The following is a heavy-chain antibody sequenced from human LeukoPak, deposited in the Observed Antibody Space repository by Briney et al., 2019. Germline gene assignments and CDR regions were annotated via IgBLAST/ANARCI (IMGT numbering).Heavy chain of an antibody. CDR1: GFTFSSYA. V-gene: IGHV3-23*01. Sequence: GGSLRLSCAASGFTFSSYAMNWVRQAPAKGLEWVSVISGSGGSTYYADSVKGRFTMSRDNSKNTLYLQMNSLRAEDTAVYYCAKERGNGVRGAFDIWGQGTMVTVSS. CDR3: AKERGNGVRGAFDI. J-gene: IGHJ3*02. D-gene: IGHD4-17*01. CDR2: ISGSGGST.